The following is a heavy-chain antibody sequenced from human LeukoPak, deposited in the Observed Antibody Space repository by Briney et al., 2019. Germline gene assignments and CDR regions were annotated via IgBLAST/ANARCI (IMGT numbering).Heavy chain of an antibody. D-gene: IGHD4/OR15-4a*01. V-gene: IGHV1-69*01. CDR3: ARAYGGNRRAYYYMDV. CDR1: GGTFSSYA. J-gene: IGHJ6*03. CDR2: IIPIFGTA. Sequence: VASVKVSCKASGGTFSSYAISWVRQAPGQGLEWMGGIIPIFGTANYAQKFQGRVTITADESTSTAYMELSSLRSEDTAVYYCARAYGGNRRAYYYMDVWGKGTTVTVSS.